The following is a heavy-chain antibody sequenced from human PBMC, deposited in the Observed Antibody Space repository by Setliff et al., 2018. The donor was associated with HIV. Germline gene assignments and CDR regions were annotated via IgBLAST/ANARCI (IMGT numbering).Heavy chain of an antibody. CDR3: ALVGGITVPPDGFDI. CDR2: ISPDGRST. D-gene: IGHD3-22*01. J-gene: IGHJ3*02. V-gene: IGHV3-74*01. Sequence: ASVKVSCAASGFTFNNYWMNWVRQVPGKGLVWVARISPDGRSTTHADAVKGRFTISRDNAKNTLYLHMNSLRAEDTSVYHCALVGGITVPPDGFDIWGQGTMVTVSS. CDR1: GFTFNNYW.